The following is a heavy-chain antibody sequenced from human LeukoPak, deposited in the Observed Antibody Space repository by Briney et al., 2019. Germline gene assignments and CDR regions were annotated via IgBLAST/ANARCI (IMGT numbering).Heavy chain of an antibody. CDR3: ARVGLVGATPDY. Sequence: PGGSLRLSRAASGFTFSSYSMNWVRQAPGKGLEWVSYISSSSTIYYADSVKGRFTISRDNAKNSLYLQMNSLRAEDTAVYYCARVGLVGATPDYWGQGTLVTVSS. CDR2: ISSSSTI. V-gene: IGHV3-48*01. D-gene: IGHD1-26*01. J-gene: IGHJ4*02. CDR1: GFTFSSYS.